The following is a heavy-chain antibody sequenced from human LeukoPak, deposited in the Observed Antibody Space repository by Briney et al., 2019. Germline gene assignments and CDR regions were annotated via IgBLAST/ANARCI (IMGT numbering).Heavy chain of an antibody. CDR3: AREGGPYRPLDY. V-gene: IGHV4-4*02. CDR1: GGSITKTNY. J-gene: IGHJ4*02. CDR2: VNLQGST. Sequence: SETLSLTCGVSGGSITKTNYWTWVRQPPGKGLEWIGEVNLQGSTNYNPSLMGRVAISVDTSENHISLQLTSVTAADTAVYYCAREGGPYRPLDYSGQGTLVTVSS.